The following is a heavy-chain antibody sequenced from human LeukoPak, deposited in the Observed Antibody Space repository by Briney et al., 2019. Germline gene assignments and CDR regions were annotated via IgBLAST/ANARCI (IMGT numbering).Heavy chain of an antibody. CDR1: GGSISSSSYY. Sequence: SETLSLTCTVSGGSISSSSYYWGWIRQPPGKGLEWIGSIYYSGSTYYNPSLKSRVTISVDTSKNQFSLKLSSVTAADTAVYYCARHGYWPVYYYYGMDVWGQGTTVTVSS. V-gene: IGHV4-39*01. CDR2: IYYSGST. D-gene: IGHD2-2*03. CDR3: ARHGYWPVYYYYGMDV. J-gene: IGHJ6*02.